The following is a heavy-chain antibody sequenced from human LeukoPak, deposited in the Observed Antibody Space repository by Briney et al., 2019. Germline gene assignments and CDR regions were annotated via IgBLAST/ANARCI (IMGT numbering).Heavy chain of an antibody. CDR2: INTNTGNP. CDR1: GYTFTSYA. J-gene: IGHJ4*02. Sequence: AASVKVSCKASGYTFTSYAVNWVRQAPGQGLEWMGWINTNTGNPTYAQGFAGRFVFSLDTSVSTAYLQISSLKAEDTAVYYCARDFGTSGWYYFDYWGQGTLVTVSS. D-gene: IGHD6-19*01. V-gene: IGHV7-4-1*02. CDR3: ARDFGTSGWYYFDY.